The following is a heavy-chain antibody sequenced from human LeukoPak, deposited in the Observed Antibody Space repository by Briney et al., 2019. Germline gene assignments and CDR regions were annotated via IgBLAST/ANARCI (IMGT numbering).Heavy chain of an antibody. J-gene: IGHJ4*02. CDR2: ISYDGSNK. D-gene: IGHD6-6*01. CDR1: GFTFSIYA. CDR3: ARHSSSFWDY. Sequence: GGSLRLSCAASGFTFSIYAMHWVRQAPGKGLEWVAVISYDGSNKYYADSVKGRFTLSRDNSKNTLYLQMNSLRAEDTAVYYCARHSSSFWDYWGQGTLVTVSS. V-gene: IGHV3-30-3*01.